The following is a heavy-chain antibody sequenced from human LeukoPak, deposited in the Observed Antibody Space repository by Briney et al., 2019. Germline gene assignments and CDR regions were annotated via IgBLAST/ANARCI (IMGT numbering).Heavy chain of an antibody. CDR2: IYSGGST. D-gene: IGHD3-22*01. Sequence: GGSLRLSCAASGFTVSSNYMSWVRQAPGKGLERVSIIYSGGSTYYADSVKGRFTISRDNSKNTLYLQMNSLRAEDTAVYYCARDQNYNYDSSGSPVAWGQGTLVTVSS. CDR1: GFTVSSNY. V-gene: IGHV3-53*01. CDR3: ARDQNYNYDSSGSPVA. J-gene: IGHJ5*02.